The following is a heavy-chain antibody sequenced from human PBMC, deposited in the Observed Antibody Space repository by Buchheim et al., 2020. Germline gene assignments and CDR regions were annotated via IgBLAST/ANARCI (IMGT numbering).Heavy chain of an antibody. J-gene: IGHJ4*02. CDR2: IGGSGATT. CDR3: AKLGVGGGDFQD. Sequence: EVQLLKSGGGLVQPGGSLRLSCAASGFTFSSYAMSWVRPAPGKGLEWVSSIGGSGATTYYADSVKGRFTISRDNSKHTLYLRMNSLRADETAVYYCAKLGVGGGDFQDWGQGTL. CDR1: GFTFSSYA. D-gene: IGHD2-21*01. V-gene: IGHV3-23*01.